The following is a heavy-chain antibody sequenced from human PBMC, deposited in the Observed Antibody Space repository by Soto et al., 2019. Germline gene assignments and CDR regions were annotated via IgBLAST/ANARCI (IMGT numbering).Heavy chain of an antibody. J-gene: IGHJ4*02. V-gene: IGHV3-30-3*01. CDR3: ARDERQNIEAAGTIGY. Sequence: GGSLRLSCAAFGFTFSSYSMHWVRQAPGKGLEWVAVISYDGSNTHYADSVKGRFTISRDNSKSTLYLQMNSLRGEDTAVFYCARDERQNIEAAGTIGYWGQGTLVTVSS. CDR2: ISYDGSNT. D-gene: IGHD6-13*01. CDR1: GFTFSSYS.